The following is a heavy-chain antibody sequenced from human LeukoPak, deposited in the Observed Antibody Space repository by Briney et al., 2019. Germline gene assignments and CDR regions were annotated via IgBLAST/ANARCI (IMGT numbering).Heavy chain of an antibody. D-gene: IGHD4-17*01. Sequence: ASVKVSCKASGYTFTGYYMHWVRQAPGQGLEWMGWISAYNGNTNYAQKLQGRVTMTTDTSTSTAYMELRSLRSDDTAVYYCAREGYGDYANWGQGTLVTVSS. CDR1: GYTFTGYY. V-gene: IGHV1-18*04. J-gene: IGHJ4*02. CDR2: ISAYNGNT. CDR3: AREGYGDYAN.